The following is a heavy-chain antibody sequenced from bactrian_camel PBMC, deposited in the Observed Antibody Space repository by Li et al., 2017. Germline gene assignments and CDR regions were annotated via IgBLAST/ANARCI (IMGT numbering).Heavy chain of an antibody. V-gene: IGHV3S28*01. D-gene: IGHD3*01. J-gene: IGHJ4*01. Sequence: QLVESGGGSVQNGGSLRLSCAVSRYVYCKYDVSWYRQGPGKEREGVAGTCPGGGSTYYADSVKGRFTISRDNAKNTLYLHMNNLKPEDTAMYHCAASGGQLGRWCYEFPVNWVSWLYNWAQGTQVTVS. CDR1: RYVYCKYD. CDR2: TCPGGGST. CDR3: AASGGQLGRWCYEFPVNWVSWLYN.